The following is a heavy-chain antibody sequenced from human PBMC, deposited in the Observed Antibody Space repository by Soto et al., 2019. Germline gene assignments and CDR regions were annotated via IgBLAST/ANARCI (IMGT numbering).Heavy chain of an antibody. CDR1: GFTFDDYA. J-gene: IGHJ6*03. CDR3: AKDSGYDFYYYMDV. Sequence: SLRLSCAASGFTFDDYAMHWVRQAPGKGLEWVSGISWNSGSIGYADSVKGRFTTSRDNAKNSLYLQMNSLRAEDTALYYCAKDSGYDFYYYMDVWGKGSKVTVYS. D-gene: IGHD5-12*01. V-gene: IGHV3-9*01. CDR2: ISWNSGSI.